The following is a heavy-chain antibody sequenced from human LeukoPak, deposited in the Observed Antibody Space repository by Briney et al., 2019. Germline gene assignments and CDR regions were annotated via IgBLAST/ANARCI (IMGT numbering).Heavy chain of an antibody. J-gene: IGHJ4*02. D-gene: IGHD6-19*01. V-gene: IGHV4-4*07. CDR3: ARKAVAGKGSFDY. CDR1: GGSIITYY. Sequence: SETLSLTCTVSGGSIITYYWSWIRQPAGKGLEWIGRIYSSGTTNYNPSLKSRVTMSVDTSKNQFSLKLSSVTAADTAVYYCARKAVAGKGSFDYWGQGTLVAVSS. CDR2: IYSSGTT.